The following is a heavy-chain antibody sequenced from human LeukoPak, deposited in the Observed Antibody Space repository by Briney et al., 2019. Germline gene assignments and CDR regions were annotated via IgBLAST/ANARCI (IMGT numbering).Heavy chain of an antibody. CDR2: ISGSGGST. J-gene: IGHJ4*02. Sequence: GGSLRLSCAASGFTFSSYAMSWVRQAPGKGLEWVSAISGSGGSTCYADSVKGRFTISRDNSKNTLYLQMNSLRAEDTAVYYCAKDKGITMIVVPNFDYWGQGTLVTVSP. CDR1: GFTFSSYA. D-gene: IGHD3-22*01. V-gene: IGHV3-23*01. CDR3: AKDKGITMIVVPNFDY.